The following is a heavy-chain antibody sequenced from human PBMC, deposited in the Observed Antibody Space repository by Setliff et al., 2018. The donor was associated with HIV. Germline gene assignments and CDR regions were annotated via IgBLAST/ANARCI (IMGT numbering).Heavy chain of an antibody. D-gene: IGHD3-22*01. CDR2: IYYTGTT. V-gene: IGHV4-59*08. J-gene: IGHJ3*02. CDR3: ARHSITLVVGVPERDDAFDI. Sequence: SETLSLTCTVSGASISSFYWSWIRQPPGKGLEWIGYIYYTGTTKYNPSLKSRVTMSVDTSKNQLSLKLSSLTAADTAVYYCARHSITLVVGVPERDDAFDIWGQGTMVTVSS. CDR1: GASISSFY.